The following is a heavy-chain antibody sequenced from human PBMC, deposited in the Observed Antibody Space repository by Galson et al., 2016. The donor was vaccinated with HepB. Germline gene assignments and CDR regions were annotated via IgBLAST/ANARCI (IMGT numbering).Heavy chain of an antibody. CDR3: VRDSQINWFYL. CDR2: ISYTVGT. V-gene: IGHV4-39*02. Sequence: ETLSLTCNVSGGSIRGSPYYWGWIRQPPGKGLEWIGTISYTVGTSYNPSLKSRVAISVDTTKNHFSLELTSVTAADTAVYFCVRDSQINWFYLWGQGTRVTVSS. J-gene: IGHJ5*02. CDR1: GGSIRGSPYY.